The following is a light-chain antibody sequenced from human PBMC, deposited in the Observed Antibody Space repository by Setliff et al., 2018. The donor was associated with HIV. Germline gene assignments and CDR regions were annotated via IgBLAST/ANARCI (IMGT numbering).Light chain of an antibody. CDR2: EVT. J-gene: IGLJ1*01. CDR3: ISYTTGATPYV. Sequence: QSALTQPASVSGSPGQSITISCTGTTNDVGFYNRVSWYQQPPGNAPKLIIYEVTNRPSGVSDRFSGSKSGNSASLTISGLQAEDEADYYCISYTTGATPYVFGTGTKVTV. V-gene: IGLV2-14*01. CDR1: TNDVGFYNR.